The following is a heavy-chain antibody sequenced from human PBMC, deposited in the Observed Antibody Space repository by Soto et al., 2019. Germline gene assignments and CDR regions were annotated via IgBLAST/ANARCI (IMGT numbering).Heavy chain of an antibody. Sequence: QAQLVESGGGVVQPGRSVRLSCAASGFTFRNYAMHWVRQSPGKGLEWVAVIWYDGSNENYADSVKGRFTISRDNSKNTLFLQMNSLRAEDTAVYYCARDGIEYRGYDIEYWGQGALVTVSS. V-gene: IGHV3-33*01. CDR1: GFTFRNYA. CDR2: IWYDGSNE. CDR3: ARDGIEYRGYDIEY. D-gene: IGHD5-12*01. J-gene: IGHJ4*02.